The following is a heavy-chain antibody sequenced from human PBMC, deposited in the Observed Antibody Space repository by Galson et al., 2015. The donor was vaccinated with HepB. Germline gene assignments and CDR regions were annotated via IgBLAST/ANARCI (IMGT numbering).Heavy chain of an antibody. CDR2: ISGTADRT. CDR1: GFTFSAYA. CDR3: VKDRKSGSSYGLLEF. J-gene: IGHJ4*02. Sequence: SLRLSCAASGFTFSAYAMNWVRQAPGRGLERVSAISGTADRTYYADSVEGRFTISRDNSRDTFYLQMNSLRAEDTARYYCVKDRKSGSSYGLLEFWGQGALVTVSS. V-gene: IGHV3-23*01. D-gene: IGHD5-18*01.